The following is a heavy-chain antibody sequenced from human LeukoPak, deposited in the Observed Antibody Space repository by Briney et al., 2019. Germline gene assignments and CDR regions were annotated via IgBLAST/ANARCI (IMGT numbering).Heavy chain of an antibody. J-gene: IGHJ5*02. Sequence: GGSLRLSCAASEFTFSNYAMNWVRQAPGKGLEWVSGISGGGGSTYYADSVKGRFTISRDNSKNTLYLQTDSLRAEDTALYYCAKGSGINHYHWIDPWGQGTLVTVSS. CDR2: ISGGGGST. V-gene: IGHV3-23*01. CDR3: AKGSGINHYHWIDP. D-gene: IGHD1-14*01. CDR1: EFTFSNYA.